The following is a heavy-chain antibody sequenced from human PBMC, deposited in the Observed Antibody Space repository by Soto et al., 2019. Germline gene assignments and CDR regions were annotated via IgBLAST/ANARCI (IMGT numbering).Heavy chain of an antibody. Sequence: QITLKESGPTLVKPTQTLTLTCTFSGFSLSTRGVSVGWIRQPPGKALEWLALIYWDDDKRYSPSLKRRLTITKDTSKNLVVLTMTTMDSVDTATYFCAHRSCSNGVCSDFGYWGQGTLVTVSS. CDR3: AHRSCSNGVCSDFGY. CDR2: IYWDDDK. D-gene: IGHD2-8*01. J-gene: IGHJ4*02. V-gene: IGHV2-5*02. CDR1: GFSLSTRGVS.